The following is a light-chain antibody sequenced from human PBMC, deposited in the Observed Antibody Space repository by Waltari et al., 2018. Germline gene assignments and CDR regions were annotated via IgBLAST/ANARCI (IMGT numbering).Light chain of an antibody. Sequence: EIVMTQPPATLSVSPGERATPSCRASQSVTSNLAWYQQKPGQAHRLLIFGASTRATDIPARFSGSGSGTEFTLTISSLQSEDFAVYYCLQYNDWPPWTFGQGTKVEIK. CDR3: LQYNDWPPWT. J-gene: IGKJ1*01. V-gene: IGKV3-15*01. CDR1: QSVTSN. CDR2: GAS.